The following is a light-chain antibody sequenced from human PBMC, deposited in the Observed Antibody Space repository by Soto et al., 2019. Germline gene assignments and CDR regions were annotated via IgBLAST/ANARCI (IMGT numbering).Light chain of an antibody. V-gene: IGKV3-20*01. CDR3: QQYCSSPYT. CDR2: GAS. Sequence: EMVLTQSPGTLSLSPGERATLFCRASQSVSSDYLAWYQQKPGQAPRLLLYGASNRASGIPDRFSGSGSGTDFTLTINRLEPEDFAVYSCQQYCSSPYTFGQGTKLEI. J-gene: IGKJ2*01. CDR1: QSVSSDY.